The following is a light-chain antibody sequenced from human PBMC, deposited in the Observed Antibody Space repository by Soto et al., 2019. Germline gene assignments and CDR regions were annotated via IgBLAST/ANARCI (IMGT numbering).Light chain of an antibody. CDR3: QQYYSTPKWT. V-gene: IGKV4-1*01. CDR1: QSVLYSSNNKNN. J-gene: IGKJ1*01. CDR2: LAS. Sequence: DIVMTQSPDSLAVSLGERATINCKSSQSVLYSSNNKNNLAWYQQKPGQPPKLLIYLASTRESGVTDRFSGSGSRTDFTLTISSLQAEDVAVYYCQQYYSTPKWTFGQGTKVEIK.